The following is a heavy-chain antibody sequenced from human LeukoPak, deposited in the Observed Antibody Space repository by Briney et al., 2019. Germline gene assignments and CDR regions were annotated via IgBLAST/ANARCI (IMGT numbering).Heavy chain of an antibody. CDR3: ARDTRGCTNGVCYGGNRAFDI. D-gene: IGHD2-8*01. J-gene: IGHJ3*02. V-gene: IGHV4-59*12. CDR2: TYYSWST. CDR1: GGSISSYY. Sequence: SETLSLTCTVSGGSISSYYWSWIRQPPGKGLEWIGYTYYSWSTNYNPSLKSRVTISVETSKNQFSLQLNSVTPEDTAVYYCARDTRGCTNGVCYGGNRAFDIWGQGTMVTVSS.